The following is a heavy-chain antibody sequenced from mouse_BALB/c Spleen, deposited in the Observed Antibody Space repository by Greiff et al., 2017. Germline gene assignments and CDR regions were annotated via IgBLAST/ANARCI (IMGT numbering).Heavy chain of an antibody. J-gene: IGHJ1*01. CDR3: ARDRSGYWYFDV. CDR2: IAPGSGST. Sequence: DLVKPGASVKLSCKASGYTFTSYWINWIKQRPRQGLEWIGRIAPGSGSTYYNEMFKGKATLTVDTSSSTAYIQLSSLSSEDSAVYFCARDRSGYWYFDVWGAGTTVTVSS. D-gene: IGHD2-14*01. CDR1: GYTFTSYW. V-gene: IGHV1S41*01.